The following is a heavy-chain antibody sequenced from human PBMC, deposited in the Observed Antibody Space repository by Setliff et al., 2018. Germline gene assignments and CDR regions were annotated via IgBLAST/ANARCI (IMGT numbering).Heavy chain of an antibody. Sequence: KPSETLSLTCAVSGVSVNSLTWWSWVRQSPGKGLEWIGEIYHDGNAKFYPSVHFNPSLKSRVTISIDKSKNHFSLNLTSVTAADTAVYYCARGGGRYHAASWGQGIRVTVSS. J-gene: IGHJ5*02. CDR2: IYHDGNA. D-gene: IGHD1-26*01. CDR1: GVSVNSLTW. CDR3: ARGGGRYHAAS. V-gene: IGHV4-4*02.